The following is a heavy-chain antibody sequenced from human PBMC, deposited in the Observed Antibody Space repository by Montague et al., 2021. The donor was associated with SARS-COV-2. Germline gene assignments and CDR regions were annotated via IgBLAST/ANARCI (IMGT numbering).Heavy chain of an antibody. CDR2: ISGSGGRT. V-gene: IGHV3-23*01. Sequence: SLRLSCAAPGFTFINYAMTWVRLAPGRGLEWVSAISGSGGRTLYADSVKGRFSISRDNSKNTVYLQMNSLRAEDTAVYYCARGRDSEWLRPFDYWGQGTLVTVSS. CDR3: ARGRDSEWLRPFDY. CDR1: GFTFINYA. J-gene: IGHJ4*02. D-gene: IGHD5-12*01.